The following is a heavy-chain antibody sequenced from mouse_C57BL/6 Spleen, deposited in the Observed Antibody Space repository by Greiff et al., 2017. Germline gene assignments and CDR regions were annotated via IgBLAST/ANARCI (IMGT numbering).Heavy chain of an antibody. CDR2: IWSDGST. CDR1: GFSLTSYG. D-gene: IGHD2-4*01. V-gene: IGHV2-6-1*01. J-gene: IGHJ4*01. CDR3: ARHGDYEWVYAMDY. Sequence: VKVVESGPGLVAPSQSLSITCTVSGFSLTSYGVHWVRQPPGKGLEWLVVIWSDGSTTYNSALKSRLSISKDNSKSQVFLKMNSLQTDDTAMYYCARHGDYEWVYAMDYWGQGTSVTVSS.